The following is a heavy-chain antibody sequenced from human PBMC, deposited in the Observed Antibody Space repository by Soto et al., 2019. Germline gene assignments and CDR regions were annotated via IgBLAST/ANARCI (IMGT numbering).Heavy chain of an antibody. J-gene: IGHJ6*02. Sequence: SVKVSCKASGGTFSSYAISWVRQAPGQGLEWTGGIIPIFGTANYAQKFQGRVTITADESTSTAYMELSSLRSEDTAVYYCARVVSSSWYKDYYYYYGMDVWGQGTTVTVSS. V-gene: IGHV1-69*13. CDR3: ARVVSSSWYKDYYYYYGMDV. CDR2: IIPIFGTA. CDR1: GGTFSSYA. D-gene: IGHD6-13*01.